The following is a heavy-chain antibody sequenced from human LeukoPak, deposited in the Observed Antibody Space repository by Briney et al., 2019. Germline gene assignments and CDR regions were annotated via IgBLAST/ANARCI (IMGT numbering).Heavy chain of an antibody. CDR2: IYARGST. CDR3: ARGQLWFGEPYFDY. V-gene: IGHV4-61*02. J-gene: IGHJ4*02. CDR1: GGSISGNYY. Sequence: PSETLSLTCTVSGGSISGNYYWSWIRQPAGKGLEWIGRIYARGSTNYNPSLKSRVTISVDTSKNQFSLKLSSVTAADTAVYYCARGQLWFGEPYFDYWGQGTLVTVSS. D-gene: IGHD3-10*01.